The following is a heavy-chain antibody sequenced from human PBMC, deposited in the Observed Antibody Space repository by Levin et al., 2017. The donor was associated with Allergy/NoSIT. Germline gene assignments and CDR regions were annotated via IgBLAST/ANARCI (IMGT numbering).Heavy chain of an antibody. CDR2: ISYDGSNK. CDR3: AKDSLGSSGSIDY. V-gene: IGHV3-30*18. D-gene: IGHD6-19*01. Sequence: PGGSLRLSCAASGFTFSSYGMHWVRQAPGKGLEWVAVISYDGSNKYYADSVKGRFTISRDNSKNTLYLQMNSLRAEDTAVYYCAKDSLGSSGSIDYWGQGTLVTVSS. J-gene: IGHJ4*02. CDR1: GFTFSSYG.